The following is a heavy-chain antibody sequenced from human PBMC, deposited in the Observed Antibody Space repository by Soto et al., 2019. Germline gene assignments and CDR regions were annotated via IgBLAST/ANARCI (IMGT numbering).Heavy chain of an antibody. CDR2: IIPIFGTA. Sequence: QVQLVQSGAEVKKPGSSVKVSCKASGGTFSSYAISWVRQAPGQGLEWMGGIIPIFGTANYAQKFQGRVTSTADESTSTGYMERSSRRSEDPAVYYCARSTVYSYCSKQNWFVPWGQGTLVTVSS. CDR1: GGTFSSYA. CDR3: ARSTVYSYCSKQNWFVP. J-gene: IGHJ5*02. V-gene: IGHV1-69*12. D-gene: IGHD5-18*01.